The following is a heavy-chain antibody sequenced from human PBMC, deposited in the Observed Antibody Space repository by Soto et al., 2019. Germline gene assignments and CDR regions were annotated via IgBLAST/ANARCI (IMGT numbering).Heavy chain of an antibody. CDR1: GGTFSSHS. D-gene: IGHD2-2*01. V-gene: IGHV1-69*01. CDR3: STSVYCSTTRCYYYYGLDV. CDR2: IIPILGTG. Sequence: QVQLVQSGAEVKKPGSSVKVSCKVSGGTFSSHSINWVRQAPGQGPEWMGGIIPILGTGNYAQKFQGRVTITADESTSTAYMELSSLTSEDTALYYCSTSVYCSTTRCYYYYGLDVWGQGTTVIVSS. J-gene: IGHJ6*01.